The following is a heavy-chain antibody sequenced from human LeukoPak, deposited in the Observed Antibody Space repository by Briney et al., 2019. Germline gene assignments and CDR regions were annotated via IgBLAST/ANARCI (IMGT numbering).Heavy chain of an antibody. D-gene: IGHD6-13*01. J-gene: IGHJ4*02. CDR1: GGPISSYY. CDR3: AGKGPIAATGPDY. V-gene: IGHV4-59*13. Sequence: SETLSLTCTVSGGPISSYYWSWIRQPPGKGLEWLVYIYNSRDTNYNPSLKSRVTFSADTSKNQFSLKLSSVTAADTAVYYCAGKGPIAATGPDYWGQGTLVTVSS. CDR2: IYNSRDT.